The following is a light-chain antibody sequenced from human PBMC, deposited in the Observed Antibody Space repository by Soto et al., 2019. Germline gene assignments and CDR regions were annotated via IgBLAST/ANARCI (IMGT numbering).Light chain of an antibody. CDR1: QSVARN. J-gene: IGKJ4*01. V-gene: IGKV3D-15*01. Sequence: DIVLTQTPATLSVSPGERVTLSFSASQSVARNLAWYQEKPAQVPRLLIYDASTRATGVPARFSGSGSGTQFTLTISSLQSEDFAVYYCQQYDYWPPITFGGGTKVDIK. CDR3: QQYDYWPPIT. CDR2: DAS.